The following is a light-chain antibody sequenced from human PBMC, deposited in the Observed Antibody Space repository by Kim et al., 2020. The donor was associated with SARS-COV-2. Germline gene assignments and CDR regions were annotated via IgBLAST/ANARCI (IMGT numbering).Light chain of an antibody. CDR2: RNK. CDR3: AAWDDSLSGRV. CDR1: RSHLGRYY. J-gene: IGLJ3*02. V-gene: IGLV1-47*01. Sequence: GERVTICCSGSRSHLGRYYVYRYQQPPGTAPKLLIFRNKPRPSGVPDRFSGSKSGNSASLAISGLRSEDEADYYCAAWDDSLSGRVFGGGTQLTVL.